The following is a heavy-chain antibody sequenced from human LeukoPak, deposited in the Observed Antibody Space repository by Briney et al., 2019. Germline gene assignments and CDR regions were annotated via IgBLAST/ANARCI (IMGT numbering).Heavy chain of an antibody. V-gene: IGHV1-8*01. CDR2: MNPKSGNT. D-gene: IGHD6-13*01. CDR3: ATSRSSLQQLVRHCDF. J-gene: IGHJ4*02. Sequence: ASVTVSCTSSDYTFSIYDINWVRQATGQGLEWMGWMNPKSGNTGYAQKFQGRVTMTRNTSISTAYMELSNLRSEDTAIYYCATSRSSLQQLVRHCDFWGQGTLVTVSS. CDR1: DYTFSIYD.